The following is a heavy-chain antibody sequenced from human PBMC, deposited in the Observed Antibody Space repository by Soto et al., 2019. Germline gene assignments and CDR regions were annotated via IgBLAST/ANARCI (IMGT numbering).Heavy chain of an antibody. CDR3: ARSSFTVTTPFAY. J-gene: IGHJ4*02. D-gene: IGHD4-17*01. CDR1: GGSISSGSYY. V-gene: IGHV4-31*03. CDR2: IYYSGST. Sequence: QVQLQESGPGLVKPSHTLSLTCTVSGGSISSGSYYWSWIRQHPGKGLEWIGYIYYSGSTYYNPSSTSRVTISVDTSKSQFSLKLRSVTAADTAVYYCARSSFTVTTPFAYWGQGTLVTVSS.